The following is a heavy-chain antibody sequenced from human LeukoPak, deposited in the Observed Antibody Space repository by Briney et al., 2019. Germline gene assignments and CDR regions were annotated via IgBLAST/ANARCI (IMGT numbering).Heavy chain of an antibody. D-gene: IGHD1-26*01. Sequence: PSETLSLTCTVSSGSISSYYWSWIRQPPGKGLEWIGYIYYSGSSNYNPSLKSRVTISVDTSKNQFSLKLSSVTAADTAVYYCARHSAPSGSYSNWFDPWGQGTLVTVSS. CDR3: ARHSAPSGSYSNWFDP. V-gene: IGHV4-59*08. CDR2: IYYSGSS. CDR1: SGSISSYY. J-gene: IGHJ5*02.